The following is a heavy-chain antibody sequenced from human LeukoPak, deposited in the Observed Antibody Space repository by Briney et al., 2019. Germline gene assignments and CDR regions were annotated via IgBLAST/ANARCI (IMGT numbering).Heavy chain of an antibody. CDR1: GYTFTEYY. CDR2: INPNSGDT. CDR3: AREGATHYYDTRGYGYGAFDF. J-gene: IGHJ3*01. D-gene: IGHD3-22*01. V-gene: IGHV1-2*02. Sequence: ASVKVSCKASGYTFTEYYMHWVRQAPGQGLEWMGWINPNSGDTNYAQKFQGRVTMTRVTSISIVYMELSRLRSDDTAVYYCAREGATHYYDTRGYGYGAFDFWGQGTMVTGSS.